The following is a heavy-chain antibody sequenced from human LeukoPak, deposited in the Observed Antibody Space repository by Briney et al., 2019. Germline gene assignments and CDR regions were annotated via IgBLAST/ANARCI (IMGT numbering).Heavy chain of an antibody. CDR3: AKRDGETEVDY. CDR1: GFTFKNYG. J-gene: IGHJ4*02. CDR2: IQPNGNDK. V-gene: IGHV3-30*02. D-gene: IGHD5-24*01. Sequence: PGGSLRLSCAASGFTFKNYGMHWVRQAPGKGLEWVALIQPNGNDKYYGDSVKGRFTVSRDNSKNTLYLQLNSLRAEDTALYYCAKRDGETEVDYWGQGTLVTVSS.